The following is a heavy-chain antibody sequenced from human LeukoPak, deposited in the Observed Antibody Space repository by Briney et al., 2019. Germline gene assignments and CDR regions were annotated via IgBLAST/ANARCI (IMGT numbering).Heavy chain of an antibody. CDR1: GFTFSSYW. CDR2: IKQDGSEK. J-gene: IGHJ5*02. V-gene: IGHV3-7*03. CDR3: AREEYSSGWYENWFDP. Sequence: GGSLRLSCAASGFTFSSYWMSWVRQAPGKGLEWVANIKQDGSEKYYVDSVKGRFTISRDNAKNSLYLQMNSLRAEDTAVYYCAREEYSSGWYENWFDPWGQGTLVTVSS. D-gene: IGHD6-19*01.